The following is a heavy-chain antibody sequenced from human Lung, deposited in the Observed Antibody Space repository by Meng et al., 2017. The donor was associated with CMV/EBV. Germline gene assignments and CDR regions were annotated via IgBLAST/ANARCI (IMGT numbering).Heavy chain of an antibody. V-gene: IGHV1-69*05. CDR1: GTLSSYA. D-gene: IGHD4-17*01. CDR2: IIPIFGPA. CDR3: ARVRSRDYGDFYAHFDY. Sequence: GTLSSYAISWGRQAPGQGLEWMGGIIPIFGPANYAQKFQGRVTITTDESTSTAYMELSSLRSEDTAVYYCARVRSRDYGDFYAHFDYWGQGTLVTVSS. J-gene: IGHJ4*02.